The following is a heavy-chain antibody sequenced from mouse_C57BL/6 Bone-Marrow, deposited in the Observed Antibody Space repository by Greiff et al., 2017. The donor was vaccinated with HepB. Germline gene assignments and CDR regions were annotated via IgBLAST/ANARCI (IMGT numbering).Heavy chain of an antibody. J-gene: IGHJ4*01. CDR2: ISSGGSYT. CDR3: ARRERMDY. CDR1: GFTFSSYG. Sequence: EVQLQESGGDLVKPGGSLKLSCAASGFTFSSYGMSWVRQTPDKRLEWVATISSGGSYTYYPDSVKGRFTISRDNAKNTLYLQMSSLKSEDTAMYYCARRERMDYWGQGTSVTVSS. V-gene: IGHV5-6*01.